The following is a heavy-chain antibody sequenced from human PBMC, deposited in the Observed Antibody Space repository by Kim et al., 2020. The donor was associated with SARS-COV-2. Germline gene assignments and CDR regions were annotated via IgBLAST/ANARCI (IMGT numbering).Heavy chain of an antibody. CDR2: IYYTGTT. CDR1: GGSISSYY. D-gene: IGHD4-17*01. J-gene: IGHJ3*02. CDR3: GRRRYVDYAFDM. Sequence: SETLSLTCTVSGGSISSYYWTWIRQPPGKGLQWIGNIYYTGTTDYNPSLKSRVSMSIDTSDDRFSLSLTSPTAADTALYFCGRRRYVDYAFDMWGQGSMVIVSS. V-gene: IGHV4-59*08.